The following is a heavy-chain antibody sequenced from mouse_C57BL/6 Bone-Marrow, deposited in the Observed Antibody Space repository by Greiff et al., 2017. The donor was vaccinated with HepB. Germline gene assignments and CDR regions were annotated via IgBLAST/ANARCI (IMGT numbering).Heavy chain of an antibody. CDR2: IWTGGGT. D-gene: IGHD1-1*01. J-gene: IGHJ4*01. V-gene: IGHV2-9-1*01. CDR1: GFSLTSYA. Sequence: VKLVESGPGLVAPSQSLSITCTVSGFSLTSYAISWVRQPPGKGLEWLGVIWTGGGTNYNSALKSRLSISKDNSKSQVFLKMNSLQTDDTARYYCARDLYYGSSYGAMDYWGQGTSVTVSS. CDR3: ARDLYYGSSYGAMDY.